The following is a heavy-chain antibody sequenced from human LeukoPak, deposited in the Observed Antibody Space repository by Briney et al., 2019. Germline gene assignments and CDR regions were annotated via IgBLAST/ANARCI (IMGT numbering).Heavy chain of an antibody. V-gene: IGHV4-38-2*02. CDR3: ASTGYDFWSGYYWVWNGSGSYYKST. J-gene: IGHJ4*02. D-gene: IGHD3-3*01. Sequence: SETLSLTCTVSGYSISSGYYWGWIRQPPGKGLEWIGSTYHSGSTYYNPSLKSRVTISVDTSKNQFSLKLSSVTAADTAVYHCASTGYDFWSGYYWVWNGSGSYYKSTWGQGTLVTVSS. CDR1: GYSISSGYY. CDR2: TYHSGST.